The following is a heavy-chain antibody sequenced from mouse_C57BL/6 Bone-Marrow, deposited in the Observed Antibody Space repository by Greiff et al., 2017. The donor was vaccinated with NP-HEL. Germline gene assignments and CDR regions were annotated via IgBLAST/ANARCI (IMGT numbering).Heavy chain of an antibody. CDR1: GYAFSSYW. CDR2: IYPGDGDT. CDR3: AYYYGSSYYAMDY. J-gene: IGHJ4*01. V-gene: IGHV1-80*01. D-gene: IGHD1-1*01. Sequence: QVQLQQSGAELVKPGASVKISCKASGYAFSSYWMTWVKQRPGKGLEWIGQIYPGDGDTNYNGKFKGKATLTADKSSSTAYMQLSSLTSEDSAVYFCAYYYGSSYYAMDYWGQGTSVTVSS.